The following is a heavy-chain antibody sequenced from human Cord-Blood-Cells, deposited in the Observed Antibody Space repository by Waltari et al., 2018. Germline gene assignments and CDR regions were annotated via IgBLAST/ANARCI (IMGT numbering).Heavy chain of an antibody. Sequence: QVQLVESGGGVVQPGRSLRLSCAASGFTFSSYGMHWVRQAPGKGLEWVAVISYDGSNKYYADSVKGRFTISRDNSKNTLYLQMNSLRAEDTAVYYCAKPQLDCSSTSCYYGAFDIWGQGTMVTVSS. V-gene: IGHV3-30*18. D-gene: IGHD2-2*01. J-gene: IGHJ3*02. CDR2: ISYDGSNK. CDR1: GFTFSSYG. CDR3: AKPQLDCSSTSCYYGAFDI.